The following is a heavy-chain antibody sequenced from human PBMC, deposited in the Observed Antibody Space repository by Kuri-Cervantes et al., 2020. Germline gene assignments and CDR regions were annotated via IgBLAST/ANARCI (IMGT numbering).Heavy chain of an antibody. V-gene: IGHV3-33*01. J-gene: IGHJ3*02. CDR1: GFTFSSYG. CDR2: IWYDGSNK. Sequence: GESLKISCAASGFTFSSYGMHWVRQAPGKGLEWVAVIWYDGSNKYYADSVKGRFTISRDNSKNTLYLQMNSLRAEDTAVYYCARDRTNDYDFWSGYRGGAFDIWGQGTMVTVSS. CDR3: ARDRTNDYDFWSGYRGGAFDI. D-gene: IGHD3-3*01.